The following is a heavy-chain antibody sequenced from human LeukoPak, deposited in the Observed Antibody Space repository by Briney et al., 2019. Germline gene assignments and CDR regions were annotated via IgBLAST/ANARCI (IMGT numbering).Heavy chain of an antibody. J-gene: IGHJ6*03. V-gene: IGHV3-49*04. Sequence: GGSLRLSCTASGFTFGDYAMSWVRQAPGKGLEWVGFIRSKVYGGTTEYAASVKGRFTISRDDSKSIAYLQMNSLKTEDTAVYYCTRGSRYCDSTSCPYYYMDVWGKGTTVTVS. CDR2: IRSKVYGGTT. CDR3: TRGSRYCDSTSCPYYYMDV. CDR1: GFTFGDYA. D-gene: IGHD2-2*01.